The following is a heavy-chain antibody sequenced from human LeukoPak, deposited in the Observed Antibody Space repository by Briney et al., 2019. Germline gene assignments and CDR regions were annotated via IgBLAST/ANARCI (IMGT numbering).Heavy chain of an antibody. Sequence: ASVKVSCKASGYTFTSYYMHWVRQAPGQGLEWMGIINPSGGSTSYAQKFQGRVTMTRDMSTSTVYMELSSLRSEDTAVYYCARDEGPRSSPPGDWGQGTLVTVSA. V-gene: IGHV1-46*01. D-gene: IGHD2/OR15-2a*01. J-gene: IGHJ4*02. CDR3: ARDEGPRSSPPGD. CDR2: INPSGGST. CDR1: GYTFTSYY.